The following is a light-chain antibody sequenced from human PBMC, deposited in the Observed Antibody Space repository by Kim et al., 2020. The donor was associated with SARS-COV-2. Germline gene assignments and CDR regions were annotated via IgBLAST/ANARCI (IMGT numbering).Light chain of an antibody. CDR1: QSISTW. V-gene: IGKV1-5*01. CDR2: DAS. Sequence: DIQMTQSPSTLSASVGDRVTISCRASQSISTWLAWYQQKPGKAPNLLIYDASTLESGVPSRFSGSRSGTEFTLTISSLQPDDSATYYCQQYNSDWTFGQGTKVDIK. CDR3: QQYNSDWT. J-gene: IGKJ1*01.